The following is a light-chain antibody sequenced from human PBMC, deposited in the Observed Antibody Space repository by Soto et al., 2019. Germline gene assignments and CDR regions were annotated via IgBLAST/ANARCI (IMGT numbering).Light chain of an antibody. Sequence: EILLTQSPGTLSLSPGERAALSCRASQSVGSTQLAWYQQKPGQAPRLLIYGASNRATGIPDRFSGSGSGTDFTLTISRLEPEDFAVYYCQQYGTSPTFGQGTNVEI. CDR1: QSVGSTQ. V-gene: IGKV3-20*01. CDR3: QQYGTSPT. CDR2: GAS. J-gene: IGKJ1*01.